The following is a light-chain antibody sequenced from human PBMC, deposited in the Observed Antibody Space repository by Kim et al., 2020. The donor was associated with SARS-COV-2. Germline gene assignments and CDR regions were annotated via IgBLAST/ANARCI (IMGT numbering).Light chain of an antibody. V-gene: IGKV4-1*01. CDR2: WAS. Sequence: RATINCKSSQSVLYNSNNKNYLAWYQQKPGQPPKLLIYWASTRESGVPDRFSGSGSGTDFTLTISSLQAEDVAVYYCQQYHSTPRTFGQGTKLEI. CDR1: QSVLYNSNNKNY. J-gene: IGKJ1*01. CDR3: QQYHSTPRT.